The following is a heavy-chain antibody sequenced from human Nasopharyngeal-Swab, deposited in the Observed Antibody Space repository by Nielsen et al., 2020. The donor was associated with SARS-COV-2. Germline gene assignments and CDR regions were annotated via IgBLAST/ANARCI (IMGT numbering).Heavy chain of an antibody. V-gene: IGHV3-23*01. Sequence: GESLKISCAASGITFSNAWMSWVRQAPGKGLEWVSAISSSGGSTYYADSVKGRFTISRDNSKNTLYLQMNSLRGEDTAVYYCATYCTSNRCFAARYGMDVWGQGTTVTVSS. D-gene: IGHD2-2*01. CDR1: GITFSNAW. CDR2: ISSSGGST. CDR3: ATYCTSNRCFAARYGMDV. J-gene: IGHJ6*02.